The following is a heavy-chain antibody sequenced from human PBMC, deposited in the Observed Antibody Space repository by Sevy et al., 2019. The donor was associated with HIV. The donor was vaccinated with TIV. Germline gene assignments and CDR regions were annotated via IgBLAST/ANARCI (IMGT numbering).Heavy chain of an antibody. CDR1: GFTFSNYG. CDR3: AKDISGASSSWSFDY. D-gene: IGHD6-19*01. V-gene: IGHV3-30*18. J-gene: IGHJ4*02. Sequence: GGSLRLSCEASGFTFSNYGMRWVRQAPGKGLEWVAIISHDGSNKYYADSVKGRFTISRDNSKHSLYLQMNSLRPEDKGVYYCAKDISGASSSWSFDYWGQGTLVTVSS. CDR2: ISHDGSNK.